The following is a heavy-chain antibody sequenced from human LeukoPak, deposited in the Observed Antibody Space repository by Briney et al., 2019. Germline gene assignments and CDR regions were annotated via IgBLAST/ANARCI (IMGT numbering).Heavy chain of an antibody. J-gene: IGHJ4*02. V-gene: IGHV1-2*02. CDR1: GYTFTVYY. Sequence: RASVKVSCKASGYTFTVYYMHWVRQAPGQGLEWMGWINPNSGGTNYAQKFQGRVTMTRDTSTSTVYMELSSLRSEDTAVYYCARISGSYYTLDYWGQGTLVTVSS. CDR3: ARISGSYYTLDY. D-gene: IGHD1-26*01. CDR2: INPNSGGT.